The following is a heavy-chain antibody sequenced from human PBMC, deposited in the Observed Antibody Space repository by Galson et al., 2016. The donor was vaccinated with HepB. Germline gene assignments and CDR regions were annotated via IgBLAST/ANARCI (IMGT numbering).Heavy chain of an antibody. CDR2: ISDDGSNK. CDR3: ARSDAFDI. Sequence: SLRLSCAASGFTFSSYGLHWVRPAPGKGLEWVAVISDDGSNKYYADSVKGRFTISIDNAKNSLYLQMNSLRAEDTAVYYCARSDAFDIWGQGTMVTVSS. V-gene: IGHV3-30*03. CDR1: GFTFSSYG. J-gene: IGHJ3*02.